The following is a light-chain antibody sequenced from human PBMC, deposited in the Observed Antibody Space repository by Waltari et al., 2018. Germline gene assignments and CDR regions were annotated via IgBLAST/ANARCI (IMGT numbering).Light chain of an antibody. J-gene: IGLJ3*02. CDR3: SSTAGGYTWV. Sequence: QSALTQPRSESGSPGQSVAISCTGTSSDVGASNYVSWYQHHPGKAPKLIIFDVIKRPSGVPDRFSGSKSGNTASLTISGLQAEDEADYHCSSTAGGYTWVFGGGTKLTVL. CDR1: SSDVGASNY. CDR2: DVI. V-gene: IGLV2-11*01.